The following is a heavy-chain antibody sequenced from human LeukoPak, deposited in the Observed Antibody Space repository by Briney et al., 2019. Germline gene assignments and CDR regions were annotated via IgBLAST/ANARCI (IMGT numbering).Heavy chain of an antibody. Sequence: SGESLKISCKGSGYSFTSYWIAWVCQMPGKGLEWMGIIFPADSDTRYSPSFQGQVTISADKSISTAYLQWSSLKASDTAMYYCARRVSLNGMDVWGQGTTVTVSS. V-gene: IGHV5-51*01. CDR1: GYSFTSYW. CDR3: ARRVSLNGMDV. CDR2: IFPADSDT. J-gene: IGHJ6*02. D-gene: IGHD5/OR15-5a*01.